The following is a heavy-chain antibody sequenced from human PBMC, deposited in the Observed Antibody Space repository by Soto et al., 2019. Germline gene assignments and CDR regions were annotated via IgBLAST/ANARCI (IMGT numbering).Heavy chain of an antibody. D-gene: IGHD3-9*01. V-gene: IGHV3-23*01. CDR1: GFTFSSYA. J-gene: IGHJ4*02. CDR3: AKDLDDILTGYFALSDY. CDR2: ISGSGGST. Sequence: GSLRLSCAASGFTFSSYAMSWVRQAPGKGLEWVSAISGSGGSTYYADSVKGRFTISRDSSKNTLYLQMNSLRAEDTAVYFCAKDLDDILTGYFALSDYWGQGTLVTVS.